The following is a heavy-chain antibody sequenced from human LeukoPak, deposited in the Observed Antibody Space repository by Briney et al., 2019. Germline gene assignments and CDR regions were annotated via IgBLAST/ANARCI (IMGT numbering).Heavy chain of an antibody. CDR2: ISYDGSNK. D-gene: IGHD1-1*01. Sequence: GRSLRLSCAASGFTFSSYAMHWVRQAPGKGLEWVAVISYDGSNKYYADSVKGRFTISRDNSKNTLYLQMNSLRAEDTAVYYCARAERNAGAFDYWGQGTLVIVSS. J-gene: IGHJ4*02. CDR1: GFTFSSYA. V-gene: IGHV3-30-3*01. CDR3: ARAERNAGAFDY.